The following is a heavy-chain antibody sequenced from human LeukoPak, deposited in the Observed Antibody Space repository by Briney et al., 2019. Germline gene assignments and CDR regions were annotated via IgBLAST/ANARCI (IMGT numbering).Heavy chain of an antibody. Sequence: GGSLRLSCAASGFTISSNYMSWVRQAPGKGLEWVSVIYSGGSTYYADSVKGRFTISRDNAKNSLYLQMNGLRAEDTALYHCARDGGSSGWWFDIWGRGTMVTVSS. J-gene: IGHJ3*02. V-gene: IGHV3-53*01. CDR3: ARDGGSSGWWFDI. CDR1: GFTISSNY. D-gene: IGHD6-19*01. CDR2: IYSGGST.